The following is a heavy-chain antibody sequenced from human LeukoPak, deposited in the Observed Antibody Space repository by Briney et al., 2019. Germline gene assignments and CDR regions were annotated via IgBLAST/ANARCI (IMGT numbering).Heavy chain of an antibody. CDR2: IYYSGST. J-gene: IGHJ3*02. CDR1: GGSISSYY. V-gene: IGHV4-59*08. CDR3: ARLAGVVGSNAFDI. Sequence: SETLSLTCTVSGGSISSYYWSWIRQPPGKGLEWIGYIYYSGSTNYNPSLKSRVTISVDTSKNQFSLKLSSVTAADTAVYYCARLAGVVGSNAFDIWGQGTMVTVSS. D-gene: IGHD2-15*01.